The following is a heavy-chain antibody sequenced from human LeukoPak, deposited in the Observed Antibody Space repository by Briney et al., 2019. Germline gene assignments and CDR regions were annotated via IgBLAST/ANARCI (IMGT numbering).Heavy chain of an antibody. CDR1: GGSISSHY. V-gene: IGHV4-59*11. Sequence: PSETLSLTCTVSGGSISSHYWSWIRQPPGKGLEWIGYIYYSGSTNYNPSLKSRVTISVDTSKNQFSLKLSSVTAADTAVYYCARGRIRPSGAFDIWGQGTMVTVSS. CDR3: ARGRIRPSGAFDI. D-gene: IGHD6-19*01. CDR2: IYYSGST. J-gene: IGHJ3*02.